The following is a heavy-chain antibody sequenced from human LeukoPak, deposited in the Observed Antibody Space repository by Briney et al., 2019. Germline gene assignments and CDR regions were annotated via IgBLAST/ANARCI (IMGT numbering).Heavy chain of an antibody. CDR2: ISHSGYT. J-gene: IGHJ5*02. CDR3: ARHGFYGDSARRKFDP. Sequence: SETLSLTCTVYNGSFSGYYWSWIRQPPGTGLEWIGEISHSGYTNLNPALKSRLTISLDTSKNHFSLRLTSLTAADTAVYYCARHGFYGDSARRKFDPWGQGTLVTVSS. V-gene: IGHV4-34*01. CDR1: NGSFSGYY. D-gene: IGHD4-17*01.